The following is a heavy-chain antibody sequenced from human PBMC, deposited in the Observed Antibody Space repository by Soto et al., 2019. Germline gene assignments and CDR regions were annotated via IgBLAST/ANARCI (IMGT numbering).Heavy chain of an antibody. CDR3: ARDAGHGYDTLLHGMDV. CDR1: GGSISSGGYY. D-gene: IGHD3-3*01. V-gene: IGHV4-31*03. Sequence: SETLSLTCTVSGGSISSGGYYWSWIRQHPGKGLEWIGYIYYSGSTYYNPSLKSRVTISVDTSKNQFSLKLSSVTAADTAVYYCARDAGHGYDTLLHGMDVWXQGTTVTVSS. CDR2: IYYSGST. J-gene: IGHJ6*02.